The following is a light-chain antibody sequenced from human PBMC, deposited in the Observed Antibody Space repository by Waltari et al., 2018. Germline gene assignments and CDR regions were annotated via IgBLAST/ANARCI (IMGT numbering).Light chain of an antibody. CDR2: LGS. J-gene: IGKJ4*01. Sequence: DIVMTQSPLYLPVTPGEPASISCRSSQSLLYSNGYNYLDWYLQKPGQSPQLLIYLGSNRASGVPDRFSGSGSGTDFTLKISRVEAEDVGVYYCMQAVQTPLTFGGGTKVEIK. V-gene: IGKV2-28*01. CDR3: MQAVQTPLT. CDR1: QSLLYSNGYNY.